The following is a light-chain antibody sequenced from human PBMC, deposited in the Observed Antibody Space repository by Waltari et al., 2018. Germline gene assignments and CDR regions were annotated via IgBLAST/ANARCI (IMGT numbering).Light chain of an antibody. CDR1: QSVSRGY. Sequence: EVVLTQSPGTLSLSPGERATLYCRASQSVSRGYLAWNQQKPGQAPRLLIYGASNRATGVPDRFSGSGSGADFTLTISRLEPEDFAVYYCQQYGNSPITFGQGTRLEIK. J-gene: IGKJ5*01. V-gene: IGKV3-20*01. CDR2: GAS. CDR3: QQYGNSPIT.